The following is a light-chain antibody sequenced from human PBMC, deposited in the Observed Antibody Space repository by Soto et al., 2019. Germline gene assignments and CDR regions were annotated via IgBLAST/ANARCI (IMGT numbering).Light chain of an antibody. CDR1: QGISSY. CDR3: QQYDSSPPIT. V-gene: IGKV1-8*01. CDR2: AAS. J-gene: IGKJ5*01. Sequence: AIRMTQSPSSLSASTGDRVTITCRASQGISSYLAWYQQKPGKAPKLLIYAASTLQSGVPSRFSGSGSGTDFTLTISCLQSEDFATYYCQQYDSSPPITFGQGTRLEIK.